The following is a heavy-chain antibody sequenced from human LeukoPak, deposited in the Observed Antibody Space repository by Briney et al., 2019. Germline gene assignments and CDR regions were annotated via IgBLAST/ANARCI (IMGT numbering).Heavy chain of an antibody. Sequence: ASVKVSCKASGYTITGYYMHWVRQAPGQGLEWMGRINPNSGGTNYAQKFQGRVTMTRDTSISTAYMELSRLRSDDTAVYYCARVRKGDWNYDYWGQGTLVTVSS. CDR3: ARVRKGDWNYDY. V-gene: IGHV1-2*06. D-gene: IGHD1-7*01. J-gene: IGHJ4*02. CDR2: INPNSGGT. CDR1: GYTITGYY.